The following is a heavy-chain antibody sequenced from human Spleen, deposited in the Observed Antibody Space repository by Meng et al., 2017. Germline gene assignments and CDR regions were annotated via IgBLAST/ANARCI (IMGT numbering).Heavy chain of an antibody. CDR1: GFTFSNYA. Sequence: GESLKISCAASGFTFSNYAMGWVRQTPGKGLEWVSSISGSGDSTYYADSVKGRFTISRDNSKNTLYLQMNSLRAEDTAVFYCVKEYLRSVEMATIFGYWGQGTLVTVSS. CDR2: ISGSGDST. J-gene: IGHJ4*02. V-gene: IGHV3-23*01. D-gene: IGHD5-24*01. CDR3: VKEYLRSVEMATIFGY.